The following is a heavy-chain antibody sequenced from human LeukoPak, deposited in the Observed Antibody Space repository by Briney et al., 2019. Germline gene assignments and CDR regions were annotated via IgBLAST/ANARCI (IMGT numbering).Heavy chain of an antibody. D-gene: IGHD2-2*01. CDR1: GFTFSSYA. J-gene: IGHJ6*03. CDR2: ISGSSGST. CDR3: AKGYCSSTSCYYYYMDV. V-gene: IGHV3-23*01. Sequence: GGSLRLSCVASGFTFSSYAMTWVRQAPGKGLEWVSGISGSSGSTYYADSVKGRFTISRDNSKNTLYLQMNSLRAEDTAVYYCAKGYCSSTSCYYYYMDVWGKGTTVTISS.